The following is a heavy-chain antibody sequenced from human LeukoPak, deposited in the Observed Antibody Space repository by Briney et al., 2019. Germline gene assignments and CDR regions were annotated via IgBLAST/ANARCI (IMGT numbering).Heavy chain of an antibody. CDR1: GFTFSSYT. D-gene: IGHD1-1*01. CDR3: ARERQPERLAFGKEGSAFDY. CDR2: ISSSSSYI. V-gene: IGHV3-21*01. J-gene: IGHJ4*02. Sequence: PGGSLRLSCAASGFTFSSYTMNWVRQAPGKGLEWVSSISSSSSYIYYAASVKGRFTISRDNAKNSLYLQMNRLRAEDTAVYYCARERQPERLAFGKEGSAFDYWGQGTLVTVSS.